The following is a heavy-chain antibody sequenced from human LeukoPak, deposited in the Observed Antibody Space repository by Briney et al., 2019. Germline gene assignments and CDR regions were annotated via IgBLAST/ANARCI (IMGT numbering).Heavy chain of an antibody. CDR3: ARDSGYYYDSSGPMFDY. CDR1: GGSISSYY. Sequence: KPSETLSLTCTVSGGSISSYYWSWIRQPPGKGLEWIGYIYYSGSTNYNPSLKSRVTISVGTSKNQFSLKLSSVTAADTAVYYCARDSGYYYDSSGPMFDYWGQGTLVTVSS. J-gene: IGHJ4*02. CDR2: IYYSGST. V-gene: IGHV4-59*01. D-gene: IGHD3-22*01.